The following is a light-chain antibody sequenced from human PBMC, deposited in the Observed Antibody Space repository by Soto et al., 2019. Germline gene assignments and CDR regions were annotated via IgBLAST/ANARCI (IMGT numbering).Light chain of an antibody. V-gene: IGKV4-1*01. CDR3: QQYYTTPPT. J-gene: IGKJ3*01. CDR1: QSVLYSSNNKNY. Sequence: DIVMTQSPDSLAVSLGERATINCKSSQSVLYSSNNKNYLAWYQQKPGQPTKLLIYWASTRESGVPDRFSGSGSGTDFTLTISSLQAEDVAVYYCQQYYTTPPTFGPGTKVDFK. CDR2: WAS.